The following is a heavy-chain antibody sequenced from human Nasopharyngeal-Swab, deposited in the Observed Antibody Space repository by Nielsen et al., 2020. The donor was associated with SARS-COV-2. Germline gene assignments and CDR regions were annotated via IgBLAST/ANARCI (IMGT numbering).Heavy chain of an antibody. D-gene: IGHD3-3*01. J-gene: IGHJ6*02. CDR1: GGTFSGFF. CDR2: VNHIGRA. Sequence: SETLSLTCDVNGGTFSGFFWSWVRLPPGKGLEWIWAVNHIGRADYNPSLKSRVTISVDTSKNQLSLKLTSVTAADTAVYYCARDIFGVVSYFDYGLDVWGQGTTVTVSS. V-gene: IGHV4-34*01. CDR3: ARDIFGVVSYFDYGLDV.